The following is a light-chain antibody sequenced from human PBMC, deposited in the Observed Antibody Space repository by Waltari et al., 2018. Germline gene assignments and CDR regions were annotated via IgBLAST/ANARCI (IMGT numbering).Light chain of an antibody. CDR2: EVT. CDR3: CSYAGLGIYV. V-gene: IGLV2-23*02. CDR1: SSDVGNYNL. Sequence: QSGLTQPASVSGSPAPSITISSTGTSSDVGNYNLVSWYQQYPGKAPKLMVYEVTNRTSGISYRFSGSKSGNTASLTIPVLQSEDDADYYCCSYAGLGIYVFGTGTKVTVL. J-gene: IGLJ1*01.